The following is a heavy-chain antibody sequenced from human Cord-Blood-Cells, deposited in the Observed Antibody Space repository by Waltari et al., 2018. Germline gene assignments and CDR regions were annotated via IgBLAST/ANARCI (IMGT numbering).Heavy chain of an antibody. V-gene: IGHV1-69*01. Sequence: QVQLVQSGAEVKKPGSSVTVSCKDFGGTFSSYAISWVRKAPGQGLEWMGGIIPIFGTANNAQKCQGRVTITADESTSTAYMELSSLRSEDTAVYYCARGGIFGVVIIPFDIWGQGTMVTVSS. CDR1: GGTFSSYA. J-gene: IGHJ3*02. CDR2: IIPIFGTA. D-gene: IGHD3-3*01. CDR3: ARGGIFGVVIIPFDI.